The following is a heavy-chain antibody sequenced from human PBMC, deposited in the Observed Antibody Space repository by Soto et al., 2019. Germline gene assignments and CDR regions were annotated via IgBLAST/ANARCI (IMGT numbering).Heavy chain of an antibody. CDR3: ARAATGSYHSAY. D-gene: IGHD3-10*01. V-gene: IGHV1-18*04. Sequence: QVQLVQSGPEVKKPGASVRGSFMTDVYYFTSYGVNWVRQVPGQGLEWMGWIAPHSGRTTYLPKFQGSVTITADPATNTAYMELTSLSSDDTGIYFCARAATGSYHSAYWGQGTVVTVSA. CDR2: IAPHSGRT. J-gene: IGHJ4*02. CDR1: VYYFTSYG.